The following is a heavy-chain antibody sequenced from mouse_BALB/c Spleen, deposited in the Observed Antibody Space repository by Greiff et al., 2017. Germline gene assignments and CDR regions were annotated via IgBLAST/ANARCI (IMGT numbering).Heavy chain of an antibody. CDR1: GYSITSDYA. CDR3: ARHYYGYYAMDY. Sequence: ESGPGLVKPSQSLSLTCTVTGYSITSDYAWNWIRQFPGNKLEWMGYISYSGSTSYNPSLKSRISITRDTSKNQFFLQLNSVTTEDTATYYCARHYYGYYAMDYWGQGTSVTVSS. V-gene: IGHV3-2*02. CDR2: ISYSGST. J-gene: IGHJ4*01. D-gene: IGHD1-2*01.